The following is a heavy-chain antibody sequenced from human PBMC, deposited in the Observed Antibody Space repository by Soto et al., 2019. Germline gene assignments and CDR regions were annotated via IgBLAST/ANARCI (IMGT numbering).Heavy chain of an antibody. CDR1: EFIFSSYG. D-gene: IGHD6-25*01. J-gene: IGHJ1*01. V-gene: IGHV3-30*03. Sequence: QVQLVESGGGVVQPGRSLRLSCAASEFIFSSYGMHWVRQAPGKGLEWVAVISSDGSVKYYADSVKGRFTISRDNSKNTLYLLMNSLRTEDTAVYHCAREGHSRGYGAYLQHWGQGTLVTVSS. CDR2: ISSDGSVK. CDR3: AREGHSRGYGAYLQH.